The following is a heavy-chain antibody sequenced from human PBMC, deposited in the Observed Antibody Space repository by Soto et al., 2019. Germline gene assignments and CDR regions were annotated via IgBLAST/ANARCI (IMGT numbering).Heavy chain of an antibody. CDR2: INHSGST. J-gene: IGHJ6*03. CDR3: ARGSTYYYGSGSYFRYYYYLDV. Sequence: SETLSLTCAVYGGSFSGYYWSWIRQPPGKGLEWIGEINHSGSTNYNPSLKSRVTISVDTSKNQFSLKLSSVTAADTAVYYCARGSTYYYGSGSYFRYYYYLDVCGKGTTVTVSS. CDR1: GGSFSGYY. D-gene: IGHD3-10*01. V-gene: IGHV4-34*01.